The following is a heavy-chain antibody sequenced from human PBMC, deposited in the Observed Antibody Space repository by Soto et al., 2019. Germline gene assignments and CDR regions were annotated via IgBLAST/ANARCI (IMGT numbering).Heavy chain of an antibody. J-gene: IGHJ6*02. Sequence: SETLSLTCAVYGGSCSGYYWSWIRQPPGKGLEWIGEINHSGSTNYNPSLKSRVTISVDTSKNQFSLKLSSVTAADTAVYYCARHGGYCSGGTCYSPSYGMDVWGQGTTVTVSS. CDR3: ARHGGYCSGGTCYSPSYGMDV. CDR1: GGSCSGYY. D-gene: IGHD2-15*01. V-gene: IGHV4-34*01. CDR2: INHSGST.